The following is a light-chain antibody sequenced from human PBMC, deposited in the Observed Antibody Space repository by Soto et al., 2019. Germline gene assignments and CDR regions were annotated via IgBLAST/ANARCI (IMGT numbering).Light chain of an antibody. J-gene: IGLJ2*01. CDR3: SSYTSSSTLVV. V-gene: IGLV2-14*01. Sequence: QSVLTQPASVSGSPGQSITISCTGTSSDVGGYNNVSWYQQHPGKAPKLMIYDVSNRPSGVSNRFSGSKSDNTASLTISGFQAEDEADYYCSSYTSSSTLVVFGGGTKVTVL. CDR1: SSDVGGYNN. CDR2: DVS.